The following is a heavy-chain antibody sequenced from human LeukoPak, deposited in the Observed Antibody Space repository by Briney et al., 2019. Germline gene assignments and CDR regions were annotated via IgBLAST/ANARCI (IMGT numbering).Heavy chain of an antibody. CDR1: GGTFASYA. Sequence: SVKVSCKASGGTFASYAISWVRQAPGQGLEWMGRIIPIFGTVNYAQKFQGRVTMTTDESTSTAYMELSSLRSEDTAVYYCARVSTEVDTAMAVLDYWGQGTLVTVSS. CDR2: IIPIFGTV. D-gene: IGHD5-18*01. J-gene: IGHJ4*02. CDR3: ARVSTEVDTAMAVLDY. V-gene: IGHV1-69*05.